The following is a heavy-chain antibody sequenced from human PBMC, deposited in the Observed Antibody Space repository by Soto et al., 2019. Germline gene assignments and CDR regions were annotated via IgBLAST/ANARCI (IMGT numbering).Heavy chain of an antibody. V-gene: IGHV3-30-3*01. Sequence: GGSLRLSCAASGFTFSSYAMHWVRQAPGKGLEWVAVISYDGSNKYYADSVKGRFTISRDNSKNTLYLQMNSLRAEDTAVYYCARDRSIAVAGYYYYYGMDVWGQGTTVTVSS. J-gene: IGHJ6*02. CDR3: ARDRSIAVAGYYYYYGMDV. CDR1: GFTFSSYA. D-gene: IGHD6-19*01. CDR2: ISYDGSNK.